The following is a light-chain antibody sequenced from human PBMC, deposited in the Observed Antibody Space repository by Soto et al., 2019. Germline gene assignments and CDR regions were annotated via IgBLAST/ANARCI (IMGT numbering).Light chain of an antibody. CDR2: AVS. V-gene: IGKV1-6*01. CDR3: LQDYTYPYT. CDR1: QAIRND. J-gene: IGKJ2*01. Sequence: AIQMTQSPSSLSASVGDRVTITCRASQAIRNDLGWYQQTPGRAPKLLIFAVSHLESGVPSRFSGSGSGSDFSLNLSSLQPEDFATYYCLQDYTYPYTFGQGTKLEIK.